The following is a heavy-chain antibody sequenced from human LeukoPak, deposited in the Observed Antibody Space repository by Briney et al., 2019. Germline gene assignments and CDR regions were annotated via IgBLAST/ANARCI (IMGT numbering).Heavy chain of an antibody. V-gene: IGHV3-23*01. Sequence: GGSLRLSCVASGFTFEAYGMSWVRQAPGKGLEWVAVAGDSAQTTHPADSVKGRFFVSRDNSRNTVHLEMNSLRAEDTALYFCTKDSYTVIRGVGSGDGFAVWGQGTMVTVSS. J-gene: IGHJ3*01. CDR1: GFTFEAYG. CDR2: AGDSAQTT. CDR3: TKDSYTVIRGVGSGDGFAV. D-gene: IGHD3-10*01.